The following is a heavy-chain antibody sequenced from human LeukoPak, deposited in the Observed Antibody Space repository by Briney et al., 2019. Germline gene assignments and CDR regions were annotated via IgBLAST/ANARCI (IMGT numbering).Heavy chain of an antibody. Sequence: PGGSLRLSCAASGFTFNNYAMNWVRQAPGKGLEWVSSISGGGETTYYADSAKGPFTISRDNSQNTLYLQMNSLRAEDTAVYYCARDYADYVGYFFRDYWGQGTLVTVSS. D-gene: IGHD4-17*01. CDR2: ISGGGETT. CDR1: GFTFNNYA. CDR3: ARDYADYVGYFFRDY. V-gene: IGHV3-23*01. J-gene: IGHJ4*02.